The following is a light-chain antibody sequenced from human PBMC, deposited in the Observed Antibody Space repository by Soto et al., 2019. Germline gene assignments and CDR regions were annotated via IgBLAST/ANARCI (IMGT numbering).Light chain of an antibody. J-gene: IGLJ2*01. CDR1: SSDVGGYNY. CDR3: SSYAGSNKV. V-gene: IGLV2-8*01. Sequence: QSALTQPPSASGSPGQSVTISCTGTSSDVGGYNYVSWYQQHPGKAPQLMIYAVSKRPSGVPDRCSGSKSGTTASLTVSGLQAEDDYDYECSSYAGSNKVFGGGTQLTVL. CDR2: AVS.